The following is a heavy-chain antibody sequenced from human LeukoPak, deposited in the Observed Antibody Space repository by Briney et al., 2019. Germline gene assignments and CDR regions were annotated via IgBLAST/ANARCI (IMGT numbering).Heavy chain of an antibody. D-gene: IGHD3-22*01. CDR3: AREYYDSSGYSLMGEYGMDV. CDR2: IIPIFGTA. J-gene: IGHJ6*02. CDR1: GGTFSSYA. V-gene: IGHV1-69*13. Sequence: SVKVSCKASGGTFSSYAISWVRQAPGQGLEWMGGIIPIFGTANYAQKFQGRVTITADESTSTAYMVLSSLRSEDTAVYYCAREYYDSSGYSLMGEYGMDVWGQGTTVTVSS.